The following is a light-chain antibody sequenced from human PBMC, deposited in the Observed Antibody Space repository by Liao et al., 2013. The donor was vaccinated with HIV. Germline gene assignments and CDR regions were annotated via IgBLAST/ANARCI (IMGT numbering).Light chain of an antibody. J-gene: IGLJ3*02. CDR1: NIGSKS. Sequence: SDELIQPPSVSVAPGKTARITCGGNNIGSKSVHWYQQKPGQAPVLVIYYDSDRPSGTPERFSGSNSGNTATLTISRVEAGDEADYYCQVWDSSSDDRVFGGGTKLTVL. CDR2: YDS. V-gene: IGLV3-21*04. CDR3: QVWDSSSDDRV.